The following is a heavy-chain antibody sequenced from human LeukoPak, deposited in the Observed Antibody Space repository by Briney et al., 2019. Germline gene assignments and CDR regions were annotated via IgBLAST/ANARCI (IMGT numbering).Heavy chain of an antibody. J-gene: IGHJ6*02. D-gene: IGHD6-13*01. V-gene: IGHV1-69*04. CDR1: GGTFSSYA. CDR2: IIPILGIA. Sequence: GASVKVSCKASGGTFSSYAISWVRQAPGQGPEWMGRIIPILGIANYAQKFQGRVTITADKSTSTAYMELSSLRSEDTAVYYCARVSQQLWDYYYYGMDVWGQGTTVTVSS. CDR3: ARVSQQLWDYYYYGMDV.